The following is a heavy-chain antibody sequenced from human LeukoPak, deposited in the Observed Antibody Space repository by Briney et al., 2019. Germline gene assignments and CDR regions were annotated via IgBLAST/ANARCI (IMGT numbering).Heavy chain of an antibody. V-gene: IGHV3-20*04. J-gene: IGHJ4*02. Sequence: GGSLRLSCAASGFTFRDYGMSWVRQAPGKGLEWVSGIYWNGGSTGYADSVQGRFTISRDNAKNSLYLEMNSLRADDTAVYYCVRAIAAARDYWGQGTLVTVSS. CDR1: GFTFRDYG. D-gene: IGHD6-13*01. CDR3: VRAIAAARDY. CDR2: IYWNGGST.